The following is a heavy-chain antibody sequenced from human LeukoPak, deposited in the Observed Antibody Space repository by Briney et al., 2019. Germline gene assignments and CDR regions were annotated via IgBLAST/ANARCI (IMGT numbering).Heavy chain of an antibody. D-gene: IGHD3-22*01. CDR3: TKGDITMIPD. Sequence: GGSLRLSCAASGFTVSNNYMSWVRLAPGKGLEWVSIIYSGGTTYYADSVKGRFTISRDNSKNTLFLQMNSLRAEDTAVYYCTKGDITMIPDWGQGTLVTVSS. V-gene: IGHV3-53*01. J-gene: IGHJ4*02. CDR2: IYSGGTT. CDR1: GFTVSNNY.